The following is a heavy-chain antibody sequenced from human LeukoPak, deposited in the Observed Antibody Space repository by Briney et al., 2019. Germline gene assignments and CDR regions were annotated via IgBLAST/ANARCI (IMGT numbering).Heavy chain of an antibody. V-gene: IGHV4-34*01. CDR3: ARAVSWTDYYYYMDV. Sequence: SETLSLTCAVYGGSFSGYYWSWIRQPPGKGLEWIGEINHSGSTNYNPSLKSRVTISVDTSKNQFSLKLSSVTAADTAVYCCARAVSWTDYYYYMDVWGKGTTVTVSS. J-gene: IGHJ6*03. CDR2: INHSGST. CDR1: GGSFSGYY. D-gene: IGHD6-13*01.